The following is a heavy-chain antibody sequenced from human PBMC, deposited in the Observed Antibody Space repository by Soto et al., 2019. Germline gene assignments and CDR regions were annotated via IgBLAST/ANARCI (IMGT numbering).Heavy chain of an antibody. V-gene: IGHV4-34*01. CDR1: GGSFSGYY. D-gene: IGHD5-18*01. Sequence: PSETLSLTCAVYGGSFSGYYWSWIRQPPGKGLEWIGEINHSGSTNYNPSLKSRVTISVDTSKNQFSLKLSSVTAADTAVYYCASFRFNLSGYSYGLFEYWGQGTLVTVSS. CDR2: INHSGST. J-gene: IGHJ4*02. CDR3: ASFRFNLSGYSYGLFEY.